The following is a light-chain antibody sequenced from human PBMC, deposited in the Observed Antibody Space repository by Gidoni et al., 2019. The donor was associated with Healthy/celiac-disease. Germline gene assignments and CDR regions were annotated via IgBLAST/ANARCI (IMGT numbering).Light chain of an antibody. CDR1: KLGDKY. V-gene: IGLV3-1*01. J-gene: IGLJ2*01. CDR2: QDS. Sequence: SYELTQPPSVSVSPGQTASITCSGDKLGDKYAWWYQQKPGQSPVLVIYQDSKRPSGIPERFSGSNSGNTATLTISGTQAMDEADYYCQAWDSSTEAVFGGGTKLTVL. CDR3: QAWDSSTEAV.